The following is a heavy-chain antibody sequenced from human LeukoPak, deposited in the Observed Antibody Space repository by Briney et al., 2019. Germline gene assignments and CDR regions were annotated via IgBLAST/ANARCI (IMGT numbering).Heavy chain of an antibody. J-gene: IGHJ5*02. D-gene: IGHD4-23*01. CDR2: ISGGGGST. V-gene: IGHV3-23*01. CDR1: GFTFSIYA. Sequence: GGSLSLSCAASGFTFSIYAMSWVRHAPGKGREWVSTISGGGGSTYYADSVKGRFTISRDNSKNTLYVQMNSLRAEGTAIYYCAKDPHSDYGGNSEWFDPWGQGTLVIVSS. CDR3: AKDPHSDYGGNSEWFDP.